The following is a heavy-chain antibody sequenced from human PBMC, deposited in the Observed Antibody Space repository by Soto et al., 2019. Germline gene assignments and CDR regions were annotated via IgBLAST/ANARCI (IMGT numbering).Heavy chain of an antibody. CDR1: GGSISSSSYY. V-gene: IGHV4-39*01. D-gene: IGHD3-3*01. CDR2: IYYSGST. Sequence: SETLSLTCTVSGGSISSSSYYWGWIRQPPGKGLEWIGSIYYSGSTYYNPSLKSRVTISVDTSKNQFSLKLSSVTAADTAVYYCARHRYDFWSGLSYYYYYYMDVWGKGTTVTVSS. J-gene: IGHJ6*03. CDR3: ARHRYDFWSGLSYYYYYYMDV.